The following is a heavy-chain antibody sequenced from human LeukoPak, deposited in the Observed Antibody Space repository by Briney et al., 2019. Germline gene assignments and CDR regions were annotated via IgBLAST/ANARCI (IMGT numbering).Heavy chain of an antibody. D-gene: IGHD5-18*01. Sequence: PSETLSLTCTVSGGSISSSSFYWGWIRQSPGKGLECLGSIYYTGITYYNPSLKSRLTISVDTSKRQFSLKLSPVTAAGTAVYYCARHRGYRNPADSWGQGTLVTVSS. V-gene: IGHV4-39*01. J-gene: IGHJ4*02. CDR2: IYYTGIT. CDR1: GGSISSSSFY. CDR3: ARHRGYRNPADS.